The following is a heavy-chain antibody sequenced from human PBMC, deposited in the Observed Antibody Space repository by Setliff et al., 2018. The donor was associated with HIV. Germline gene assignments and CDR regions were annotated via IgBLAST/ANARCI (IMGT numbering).Heavy chain of an antibody. D-gene: IGHD3-22*01. CDR1: GFSITRSYY. CDR3: AREDTTGYYSLSAFDI. CDR2: IYHDGTT. J-gene: IGHJ3*02. Sequence: SETLSLTCTVSGFSITRSYYWGWMRQPPGKGLEWIGSIYHDGTTHYNPSLKSRVTMSVDTSKNQFSLKLKSVTAADTAVYYCAREDTTGYYSLSAFDIWGQGTLVTVSS. V-gene: IGHV4-38-2*02.